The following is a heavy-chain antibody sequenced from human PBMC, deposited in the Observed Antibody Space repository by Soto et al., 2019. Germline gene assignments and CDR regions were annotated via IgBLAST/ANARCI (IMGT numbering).Heavy chain of an antibody. J-gene: IGHJ4*02. CDR2: IYYGGST. V-gene: IGHV4-39*01. D-gene: IGHD3-10*01. CDR1: GGSISSSNYY. Sequence: SETLSLTCTVSGGSISSSNYYWGWIRRPPGKGLEWIGNIYYGGSTYYNPSLRSRVTISVDTSKNQFSLKLSSVTAADTSVYYCARRSGVSFDYWGQGTLVTVS. CDR3: ARRSGVSFDY.